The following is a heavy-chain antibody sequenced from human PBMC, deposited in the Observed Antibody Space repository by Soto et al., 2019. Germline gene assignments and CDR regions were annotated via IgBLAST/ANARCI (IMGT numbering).Heavy chain of an antibody. Sequence: PGGSLTLSCAASGFTFSNAWMSWVRQAPGKGLEWVGRIKSKTAGGTTDYAAPVNGRFTISRDDSNNTLYLQMNSLKTEDTAVDYVTNLDIVVLQIARGSYGMDFWGQGTTVTVSS. CDR1: GFTFSNAW. J-gene: IGHJ6*02. CDR2: IKSKTAGGTT. D-gene: IGHD2-15*01. CDR3: TNLDIVVLQIARGSYGMDF. V-gene: IGHV3-15*01.